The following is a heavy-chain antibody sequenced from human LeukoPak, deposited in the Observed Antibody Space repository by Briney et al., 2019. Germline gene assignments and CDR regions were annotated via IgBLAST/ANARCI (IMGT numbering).Heavy chain of an antibody. CDR2: IYHSGST. CDR3: ARTYYYDSSGYSDC. D-gene: IGHD3-22*01. Sequence: SETLSLTCTVSGYPISSGYYWGWIRQPPGKGLEWIGSIYHSGSTYYNPSLKSRVTISVDTSKNQFSLKLSSVTAADTAVYYCARTYYYDSSGYSDCWGQGTLVTVSS. V-gene: IGHV4-38-2*02. CDR1: GYPISSGYY. J-gene: IGHJ4*02.